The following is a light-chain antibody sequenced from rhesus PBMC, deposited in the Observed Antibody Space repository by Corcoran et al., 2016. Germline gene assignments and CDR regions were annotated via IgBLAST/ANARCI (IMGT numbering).Light chain of an antibody. J-gene: IGKJ1*01. CDR3: QQYNSAPPT. V-gene: IGKV1-21*01. CDR2: KAS. Sequence: DIQMTQSPSSLSASVGDRVTITCRASQGISSWLAWYQQKPGKAPKLLIYKASSVKSGVPSKISGSGSGTDFTLTISSLQPEDFATYYYQQYNSAPPTFGQGTKVEIK. CDR1: QGISSW.